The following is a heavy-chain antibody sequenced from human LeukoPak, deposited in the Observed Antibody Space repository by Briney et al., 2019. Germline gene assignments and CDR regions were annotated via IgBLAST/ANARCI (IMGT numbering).Heavy chain of an antibody. V-gene: IGHV1-2*02. Sequence: ASVKVSCKASGYTFTAYYIHWGRQAPGQGLEWMGWIHPKSGDTIYAKKFQGRVTMTRDTSIDTAYMQLNTLTSDDTAIYYCASVTYSDFSEHDYWGQGTLVTVSS. CDR1: GYTFTAYY. CDR2: IHPKSGDT. J-gene: IGHJ4*02. D-gene: IGHD3-22*01. CDR3: ASVTYSDFSEHDY.